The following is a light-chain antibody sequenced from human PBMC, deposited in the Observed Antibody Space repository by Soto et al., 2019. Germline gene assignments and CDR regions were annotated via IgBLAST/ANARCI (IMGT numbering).Light chain of an antibody. Sequence: EIVLTQSPGTLSLSPGERATLSCRASQSVTSSYLAWYQQKPGQAPRLLIYDASSRATGIPGRFSGSGSGADFTLTISRLEPEDFAVYYCQQYGSSPPNTFGQGTRLEIK. J-gene: IGKJ5*01. CDR2: DAS. V-gene: IGKV3-20*01. CDR3: QQYGSSPPNT. CDR1: QSVTSSY.